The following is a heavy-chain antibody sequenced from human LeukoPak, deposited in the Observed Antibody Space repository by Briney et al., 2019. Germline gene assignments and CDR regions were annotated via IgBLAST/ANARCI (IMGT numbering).Heavy chain of an antibody. V-gene: IGHV3-66*01. CDR3: ASGDLDTAFYGMDV. CDR1: GFSFSSYA. CDR2: IYSGGST. J-gene: IGHJ6*02. D-gene: IGHD5-18*01. Sequence: PGGSLRLSCAASGFSFSSYAMSWVRQAPGKGLEWVSVIYSGGSTYYADSVKGRFTISRDNSKNTLYLQMNSLRAEDTAVYYCASGDLDTAFYGMDVWGQGTTVTVSS.